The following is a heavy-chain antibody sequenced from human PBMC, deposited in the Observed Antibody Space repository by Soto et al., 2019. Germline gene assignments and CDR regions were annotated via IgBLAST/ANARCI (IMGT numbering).Heavy chain of an antibody. CDR2: ISSTSRYT. Sequence: QVQLVESGGGLVKPGGSLRLSCVASGFTFTDYYMTWIRQAPGKGLEWVSYISSTSRYTNYADSVKGRFTISRDDAKNSLYLQMNSLRSDDTAICARERAGYSSVWDYWGQGTLVTVSS. J-gene: IGHJ4*02. CDR1: GFTFTDYY. D-gene: IGHD6-19*01. CDR3: ERAGYSSVWDY. V-gene: IGHV3-11*05.